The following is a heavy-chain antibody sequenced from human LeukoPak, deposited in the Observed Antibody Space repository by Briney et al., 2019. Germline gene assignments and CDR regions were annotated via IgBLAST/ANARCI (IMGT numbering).Heavy chain of an antibody. D-gene: IGHD2-15*01. V-gene: IGHV1-69*06. CDR2: IIPIFGTA. Sequence: ASVKVSCKASGGTFSSYAISWVRQAPGQGLEWMGGIIPIFGTANYAQKFQGRVTMTEDTSTDTAYMELSSLRSEDTAVYYCATDHFTPCSGGSCYDYWGQGTLVTVSS. CDR3: ATDHFTPCSGGSCYDY. J-gene: IGHJ4*02. CDR1: GGTFSSYA.